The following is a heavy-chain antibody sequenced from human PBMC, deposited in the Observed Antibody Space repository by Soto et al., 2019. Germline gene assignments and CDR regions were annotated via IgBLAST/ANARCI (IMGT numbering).Heavy chain of an antibody. CDR2: VYHTGDT. J-gene: IGHJ5*02. D-gene: IGHD2-21*02. Sequence: QVQLQESGPRLVKPSGSLSLTCGVSGGTVASSHWWSWARQSPSRRLEWIGNVYHTGDTNFNPYLQSRVTFSVDKSNNQFSLRLTSLTAAETAVYFCAREIVTAGGNNYFDPWGHGTLVTVSS. V-gene: IGHV4-4*02. CDR1: GGTVASSHW. CDR3: AREIVTAGGNNYFDP.